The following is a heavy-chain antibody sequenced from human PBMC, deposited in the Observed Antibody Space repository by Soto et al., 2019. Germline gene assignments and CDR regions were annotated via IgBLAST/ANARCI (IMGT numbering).Heavy chain of an antibody. CDR3: ARDDKGVSAAMLY. V-gene: IGHV4-4*07. CDR2: MYTTGIT. Sequence: SETLSLTCTVSGDSVSGYYWYWIRQPAGKGLEWIGRMYTTGITNYSPSLKSRVTMSVDTSKNQFSLKLTSVTAADTAVYYCARDDKGVSAAMLYWGQGTLVTVSS. CDR1: GDSVSGYY. J-gene: IGHJ4*02. D-gene: IGHD2-2*01.